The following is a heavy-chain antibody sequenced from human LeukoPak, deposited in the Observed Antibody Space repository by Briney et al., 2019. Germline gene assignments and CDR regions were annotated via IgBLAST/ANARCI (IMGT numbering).Heavy chain of an antibody. CDR3: ARGRYDSSGYYYYFDY. Sequence: GGSLRLSCAASGFTFSSYGMHWVRQAPGKGLEWVAFIRYDGSNKYYVDSVEGRFTISRDNSKNTLYLQMNSLRSEDTAVYYCARGRYDSSGYYYYFDYWGQGTLVTVSS. V-gene: IGHV3-30*02. D-gene: IGHD3-22*01. J-gene: IGHJ4*02. CDR2: IRYDGSNK. CDR1: GFTFSSYG.